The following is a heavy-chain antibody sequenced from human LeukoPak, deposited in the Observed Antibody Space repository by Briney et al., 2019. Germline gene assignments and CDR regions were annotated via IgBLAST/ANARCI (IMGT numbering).Heavy chain of an antibody. J-gene: IGHJ3*02. V-gene: IGHV3-53*01. CDR1: GFTVSSSY. Sequence: PGGSLRLSCAASGFTVSSSYMSWVRQAPGKGLECVSLLYSDDSTYYADSVRGRFIISRDNSKNTLYLQMSSLRAEDTAVYYCARSYCSGGNCYSGRNVFDIWGQGTMVTASS. CDR2: LYSDDST. D-gene: IGHD2-15*01. CDR3: ARSYCSGGNCYSGRNVFDI.